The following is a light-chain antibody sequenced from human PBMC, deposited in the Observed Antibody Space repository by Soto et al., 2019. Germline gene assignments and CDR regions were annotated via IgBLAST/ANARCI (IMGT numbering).Light chain of an antibody. CDR2: INRDGSP. CDR1: SGHSDYG. CDR3: QTWDTVVV. V-gene: IGLV4-69*01. J-gene: IGLJ2*01. Sequence: QPVLTQSPSASASLGASVKLTCTRSSGHSDYGIAWHQQQPDKGPRYLMKINRDGSPNKGDGIPDRFSGSSSGDARYLTIYSLQSDDEADYYCQTWDTVVVFGGGTKLTVL.